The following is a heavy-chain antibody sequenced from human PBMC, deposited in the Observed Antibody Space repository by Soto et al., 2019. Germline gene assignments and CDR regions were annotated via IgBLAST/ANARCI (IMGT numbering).Heavy chain of an antibody. CDR2: ISYDGSNK. CDR1: GFTFSSYA. CDR3: ARSLFYDSSGSRGDFDY. D-gene: IGHD3-22*01. V-gene: IGHV3-30-3*01. Sequence: QVQLVESGGGVVQPGRSLRLSCAASGFTFSSYAMHWVRQAPGKGLEWVAVISYDGSNKYYADSVKGRFTISRDNSTNPLYLQMNSLRAEDTAVYYCARSLFYDSSGSRGDFDYWGQGTLVTVSS. J-gene: IGHJ4*02.